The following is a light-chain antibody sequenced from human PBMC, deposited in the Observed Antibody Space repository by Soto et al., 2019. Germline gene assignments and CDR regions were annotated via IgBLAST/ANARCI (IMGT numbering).Light chain of an antibody. CDR2: WAY. CDR1: QSVLYSSNNKNY. CDR3: QQYESTPPT. Sequence: DIVMTQSPDSLAVSLGERATINCKSSQSVLYSSNNKNYLAWYQQRPGQPPKLLIYWAYTRESGVPDRFSGSGSATDFTLTITSLQAEDVAVYYCQQYESTPPTFGQGTKLEIK. J-gene: IGKJ2*01. V-gene: IGKV4-1*01.